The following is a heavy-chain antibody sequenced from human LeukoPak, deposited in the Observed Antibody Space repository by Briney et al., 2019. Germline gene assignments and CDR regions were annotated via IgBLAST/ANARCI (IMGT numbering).Heavy chain of an antibody. CDR1: GYTFTAHY. CDR2: IDPNSGGT. CDR3: ARGRGTTMVRGVITTYFDL. D-gene: IGHD3-10*01. J-gene: IGHJ2*01. Sequence: ASVKVSCRASGYTFTAHYMHWVRQAPGQGLEWMGWIDPNSGGTNYAQRFLGSVTMTGDTSINTAFMEVRRLRSDDTAIYYCARGRGTTMVRGVITTYFDLWGRGSLVTVSS. V-gene: IGHV1-2*02.